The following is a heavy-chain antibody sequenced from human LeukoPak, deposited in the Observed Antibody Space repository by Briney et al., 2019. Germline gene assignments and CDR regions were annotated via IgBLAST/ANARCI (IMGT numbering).Heavy chain of an antibody. V-gene: IGHV4-61*01. CDR2: IYYSGST. J-gene: IGHJ4*02. CDR3: ASLRSDSSGYYNFRIDY. CDR1: GGSFSSGTYY. D-gene: IGHD3-22*01. Sequence: SETLSLTCTVSGGSFSSGTYYWSWIRQPPGKGLEWIGYIYYSGSTNYNPSLKSRVTISVDTSKNQFSLKLSSVTAADTAVYYCASLRSDSSGYYNFRIDYWGQGTLVTVSS.